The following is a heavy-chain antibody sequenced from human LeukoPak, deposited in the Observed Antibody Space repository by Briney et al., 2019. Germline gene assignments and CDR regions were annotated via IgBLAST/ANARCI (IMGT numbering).Heavy chain of an antibody. CDR2: ISYDRSNK. CDR3: AKPRFSYDILTGYYSDY. D-gene: IGHD3-9*01. Sequence: GGSLRLSCAASGFTFSSYGMHWVRQAPGKGLEWVAVISYDRSNKYYADSVKGRFTISRDNSKNTLYLQMNSLRAEDTAVYYCAKPRFSYDILTGYYSDYWGQGTLVTVSS. CDR1: GFTFSSYG. J-gene: IGHJ4*02. V-gene: IGHV3-30*18.